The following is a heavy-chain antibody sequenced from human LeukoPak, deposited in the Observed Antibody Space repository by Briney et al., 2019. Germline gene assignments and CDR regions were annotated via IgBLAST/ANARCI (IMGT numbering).Heavy chain of an antibody. CDR1: GYTLTAYY. Sequence: ASVKVSCKASGYTLTAYYMHWVRQAPGQGLEWMGWINPNTGGTNCAQKFQGRVTLTRDTSISTGYMELSRLRSDDTAVYYCVRGSSTVVTEYYFDYWGQGTLVTVSS. D-gene: IGHD4-23*01. CDR3: VRGSSTVVTEYYFDY. CDR2: INPNTGGT. J-gene: IGHJ4*02. V-gene: IGHV1-2*02.